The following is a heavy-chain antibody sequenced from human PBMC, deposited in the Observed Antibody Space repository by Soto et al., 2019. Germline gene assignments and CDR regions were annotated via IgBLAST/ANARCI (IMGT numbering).Heavy chain of an antibody. CDR3: VRDGTKTLRDWFDP. CDR1: GASISGFY. J-gene: IGHJ5*02. CDR2: IYATGTT. Sequence: SETLSLTRTVPGASISGFYWSWIRKSAGKGLEWIGRIYATGTTDYNPSLKSRVMMSVDTSKKQFSLKLRSVTAADTAVYYCVRDGTKTLRDWFDPWGQGISVTVSS. D-gene: IGHD1-1*01. V-gene: IGHV4-4*07.